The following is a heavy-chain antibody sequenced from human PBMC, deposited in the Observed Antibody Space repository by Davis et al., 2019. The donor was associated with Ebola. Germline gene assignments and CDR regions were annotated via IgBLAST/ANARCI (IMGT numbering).Heavy chain of an antibody. CDR2: IYHSGST. CDR1: GFTVSSNY. V-gene: IGHV4-4*02. J-gene: IGHJ4*02. CDR3: ARDPTYGSGSYFDY. Sequence: SCAASGFTVSSNYMSWVRQPPGKGLEWIGEIYHSGSTNYNPSLKSRVTISVDKSKNQFSLKLSSVTAADTAVYYCARDPTYGSGSYFDYWGQGTLVTVSS. D-gene: IGHD3-10*01.